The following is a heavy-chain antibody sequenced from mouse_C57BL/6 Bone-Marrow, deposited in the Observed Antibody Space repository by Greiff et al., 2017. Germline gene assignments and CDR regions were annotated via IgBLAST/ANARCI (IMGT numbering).Heavy chain of an antibody. CDR2: IYPGSGNT. Sequence: VQLQQSGAELVRPGASVKLSCKASGYTFTDYYINWVKQRPGQGLEWIARIYPGSGNTYYNEKFKGKATLTAEKSSSTAYMQLSSLTSEDSAVYFCALYYSKRGNFDYWGQGTTLTVSS. J-gene: IGHJ2*01. CDR1: GYTFTDYY. D-gene: IGHD2-5*01. V-gene: IGHV1-76*01. CDR3: ALYYSKRGNFDY.